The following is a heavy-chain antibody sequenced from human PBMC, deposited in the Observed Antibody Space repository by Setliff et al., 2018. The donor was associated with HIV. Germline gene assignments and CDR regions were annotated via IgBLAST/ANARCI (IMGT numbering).Heavy chain of an antibody. CDR3: ARKAADVSGGGMDV. V-gene: IGHV4-4*08. CDR2: IHPSGEK. D-gene: IGHD2-15*01. CDR1: GGSINYYY. J-gene: IGHJ6*02. Sequence: SETLSLTSTVSGGSINYYYWSWIRQPPGKNPEYIGYIHPSGEKYYSPSLMSRLTISLDTANNRFSLRLTSATAADTAIYYCARKAADVSGGGMDVWGHWTTVTV.